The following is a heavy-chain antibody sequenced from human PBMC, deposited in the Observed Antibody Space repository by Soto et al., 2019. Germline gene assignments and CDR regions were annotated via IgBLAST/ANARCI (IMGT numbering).Heavy chain of an antibody. J-gene: IGHJ5*02. CDR1: GYTFTSYG. CDR2: INPSGGST. CDR3: ARGIDIVVVPAAGWFDP. V-gene: IGHV1-46*01. Sequence: ASVKVSCKASGYTFTSYGISWVRQAPGQGLEWMGIINPSGGSTSYAQKFQGRVTMTRDTSTSTVYMELSSLRSEDTAVYYCARGIDIVVVPAAGWFDPWGQGTLVTVSS. D-gene: IGHD2-2*01.